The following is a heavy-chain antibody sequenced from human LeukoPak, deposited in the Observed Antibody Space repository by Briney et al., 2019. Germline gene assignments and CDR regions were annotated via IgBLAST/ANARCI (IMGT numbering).Heavy chain of an antibody. CDR3: ARAGRIMITFGGVIVKPHYYGMDV. Sequence: ASVKVSCKASGYTFTSFGISWVRQAPGQGLEWMGWISAYNGNTNYAQKLQGRVTMTTATSTSTAYMELRSLRSDDTAVYYCARAGRIMITFGGVIVKPHYYGMDVWGQGNTVTVSS. D-gene: IGHD3-16*02. CDR2: ISAYNGNT. J-gene: IGHJ6*02. CDR1: GYTFTSFG. V-gene: IGHV1-18*01.